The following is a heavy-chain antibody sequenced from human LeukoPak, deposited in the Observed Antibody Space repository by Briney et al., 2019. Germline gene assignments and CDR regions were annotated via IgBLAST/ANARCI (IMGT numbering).Heavy chain of an antibody. CDR3: ARGPMDV. Sequence: PGGSLRLSCAASGFTFSNYWMSWVRQAPGKGLEWVANIKFDGSDKFYVDSVKGRFTISRDNAKNLLYLQMNSLRAEDTAVYYCARGPMDVWGKGTTVTISS. V-gene: IGHV3-7*01. CDR1: GFTFSNYW. CDR2: IKFDGSDK. J-gene: IGHJ6*03.